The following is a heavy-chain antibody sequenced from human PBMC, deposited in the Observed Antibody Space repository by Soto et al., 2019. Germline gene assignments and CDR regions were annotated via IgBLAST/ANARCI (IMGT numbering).Heavy chain of an antibody. D-gene: IGHD5-12*01. CDR1: GGSISSGGYS. J-gene: IGHJ5*02. Sequence: QLQLQESGSGLVKPSQTLSLTCAVSGGSISSGGYSWSWIRQPPGKGLEWIGYIYHSGSTYYNPSLKSRVTISVDRSKNQFSLKLSSVTAADTAVYYCARGGRVYSGYKETNPVGLYDPWGQGTLVTVSS. CDR2: IYHSGST. V-gene: IGHV4-30-2*01. CDR3: ARGGRVYSGYKETNPVGLYDP.